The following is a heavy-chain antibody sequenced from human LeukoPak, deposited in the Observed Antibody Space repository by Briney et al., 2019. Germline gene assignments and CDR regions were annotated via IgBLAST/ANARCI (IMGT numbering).Heavy chain of an antibody. Sequence: SDTLSLTCTVSGDSISGYYWSWIRQPPGERLEWLGFIFSTGSTSYHPSLQTRVTISVDVSRNQFSLKVNSVTAADTAVYYCARGEHFGSGSYHYWGQGTLVTVSS. J-gene: IGHJ4*02. V-gene: IGHV4-59*07. D-gene: IGHD3-10*01. CDR3: ARGEHFGSGSYHY. CDR2: IFSTGST. CDR1: GDSISGYY.